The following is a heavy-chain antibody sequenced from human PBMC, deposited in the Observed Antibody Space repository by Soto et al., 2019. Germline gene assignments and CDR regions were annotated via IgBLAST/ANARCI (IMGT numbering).Heavy chain of an antibody. V-gene: IGHV3-23*01. Sequence: GGSLRLSCAASGFTFSSYAMSWVRQAPGKGLEWVSAISGSGGSTYYADSVKGRFTISRDNSKNTLYLQMNSLRAEDTAVYYCAKDQGYCTNGVCYYYYYMDVWGKGTTVTVS. J-gene: IGHJ6*03. D-gene: IGHD2-8*01. CDR1: GFTFSSYA. CDR2: ISGSGGST. CDR3: AKDQGYCTNGVCYYYYYMDV.